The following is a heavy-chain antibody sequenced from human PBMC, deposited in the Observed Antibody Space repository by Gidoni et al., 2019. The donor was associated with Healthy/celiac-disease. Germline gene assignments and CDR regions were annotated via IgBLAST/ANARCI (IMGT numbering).Heavy chain of an antibody. CDR3: AKDLFYDGSGSGWFDP. D-gene: IGHD3-10*01. Sequence: EVQLLESGGGLLQTGGSLRLSCAASVFTFSIYAMSWVRQAPGKGVEWVSAMSGSGGRTYYADSVKGRFTISRDNSKNTLYLQMNSLRAEDTAVYYCAKDLFYDGSGSGWFDPWGQGTLVTVSS. J-gene: IGHJ5*02. CDR1: VFTFSIYA. V-gene: IGHV3-23*01. CDR2: MSGSGGRT.